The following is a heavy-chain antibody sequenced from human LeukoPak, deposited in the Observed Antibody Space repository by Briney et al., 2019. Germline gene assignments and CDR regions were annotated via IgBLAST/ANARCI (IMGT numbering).Heavy chain of an antibody. CDR1: GFTFSSYA. D-gene: IGHD4-17*01. J-gene: IGHJ4*02. V-gene: IGHV3-23*01. CDR2: ISGSGGST. CDR3: AKDTSPPTPRTFDY. Sequence: XGSLRLSCAASGFTFSSYAMSWVRQAPGKGLEWVSAISGSGGSTYYADSVKGRFTISRDSSKNTLYLQMNSLRAEDTAVYYCAKDTSPPTPRTFDYWGQGTLVTVSS.